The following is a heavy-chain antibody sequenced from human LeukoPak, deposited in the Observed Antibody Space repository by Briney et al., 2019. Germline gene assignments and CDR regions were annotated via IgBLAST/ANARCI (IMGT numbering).Heavy chain of an antibody. J-gene: IGHJ4*02. CDR2: VYYDGST. Sequence: SETLSLTCTVSGGSISGYYWSWIRQPPGQGLEWIGYVYYDGSTYYNPSLKSRVTISVDTSKNQFSLKLSSVTAADTAVYYCARSIAVAGIGWGQGTLVTVSS. CDR3: ARSIAVAGIG. CDR1: GGSISGYY. V-gene: IGHV4-59*08. D-gene: IGHD6-19*01.